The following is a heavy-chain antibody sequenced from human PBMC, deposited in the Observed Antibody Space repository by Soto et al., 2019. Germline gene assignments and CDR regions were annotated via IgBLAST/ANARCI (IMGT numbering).Heavy chain of an antibody. D-gene: IGHD3-3*02. CDR3: SPHLAFFQDYAV. V-gene: IGHV3-15*07. CDR1: GFKFSDAW. J-gene: IGHJ3*01. Sequence: EEQLVESGGGLVEPGGSLRLSCAGSGFKFSDAWMNWIRQAPGKGLEWVGRIKSKGSGATIDYAGPVKGRFIISRDDSKSKVFPAMKRLKTGGKAVFFCSPHLAFFQDYAVWGQGTMVTVSS. CDR2: IKSKGSGATI.